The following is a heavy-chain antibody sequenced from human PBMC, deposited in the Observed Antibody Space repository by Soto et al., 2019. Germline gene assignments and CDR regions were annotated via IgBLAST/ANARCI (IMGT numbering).Heavy chain of an antibody. J-gene: IGHJ6*02. CDR2: IIPIFGTA. V-gene: IGHV1-69*12. D-gene: IGHD3-10*01. CDR3: ARGNYYGSGSYGSALADYYYYYGMAV. Sequence: QVQLVQSGAEVKKPGSSVKVSCKASGGTFSSYAISWVRQAPGQGLEWMGGIIPIFGTANYAQKFQGRVTITADESTSTAYMELSSLRSEDTAVYYCARGNYYGSGSYGSALADYYYYYGMAVWGQGTTVTVSS. CDR1: GGTFSSYA.